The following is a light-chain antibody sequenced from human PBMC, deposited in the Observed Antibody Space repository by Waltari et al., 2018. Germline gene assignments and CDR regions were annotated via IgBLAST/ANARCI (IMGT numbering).Light chain of an antibody. J-gene: IGKJ1*01. V-gene: IGKV3-15*01. CDR3: QQYNNWPPWT. CDR1: QSVSSN. CDR2: GSS. Sequence: EIVMTQSPATLYLSQGERATLSCRASQSVSSNLSWYQQKPGQPPKLLIYGSSTRATGIPARFSGSGSGTEFTLTISSLQSEDFAVYYCQQYNNWPPWTFGQGTKVEIK.